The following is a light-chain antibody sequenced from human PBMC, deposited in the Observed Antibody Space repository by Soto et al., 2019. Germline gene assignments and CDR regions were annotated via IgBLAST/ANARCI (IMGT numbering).Light chain of an antibody. V-gene: IGKV1-12*01. CDR1: QGISRW. CDR2: VAS. CDR3: QQADSFPLT. Sequence: DIQMTQSPSFVTASVGDRVTITCRASQGISRWLAWYQQKPGKAPKLLIYVASTLQSGVPSRFSGSGSGTEFALTISGLQREDFATYYCQQADSFPLTFGQGTRLEIK. J-gene: IGKJ5*01.